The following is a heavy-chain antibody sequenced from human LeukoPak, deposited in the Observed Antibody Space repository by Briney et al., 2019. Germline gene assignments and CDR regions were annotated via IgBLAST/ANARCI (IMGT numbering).Heavy chain of an antibody. CDR1: GGTISSGDYY. Sequence: NLSLNCTVSGGTISSGDYYWSWIRQPPGKGLEWIGYIYYSGSTYYNPSLKSRVTISVDTSKTKFSLKLSSVTAADTAVYYCASRYYDFWSGYYGTIDYWAREPWSPSPQ. J-gene: IGHJ4*02. D-gene: IGHD3-3*01. CDR2: IYYSGST. V-gene: IGHV4-30-4*08. CDR3: ASRYYDFWSGYYGTIDY.